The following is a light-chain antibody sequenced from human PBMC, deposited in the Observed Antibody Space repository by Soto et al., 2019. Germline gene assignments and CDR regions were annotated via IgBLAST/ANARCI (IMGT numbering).Light chain of an antibody. Sequence: EIVLTQSPGTLSLSPGERATLSCRASQSVRSNYLAWYQQKPGQAPRLLIYNSSAKATGIPDRFSGSGSAKAFTLTISRLGREDFALYYCQQYRDLPQTFGQGTQVEIK. CDR3: QQYRDLPQT. V-gene: IGKV3-20*01. CDR1: QSVRSNY. CDR2: NSS. J-gene: IGKJ1*01.